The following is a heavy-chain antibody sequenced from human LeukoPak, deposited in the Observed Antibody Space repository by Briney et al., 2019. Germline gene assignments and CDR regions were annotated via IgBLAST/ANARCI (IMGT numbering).Heavy chain of an antibody. CDR3: ARDRGGPSNNYGVSWFDP. CDR1: GYTFTSYY. V-gene: IGHV1-46*01. Sequence: ALVKVSCKASGYTFTSYYLHWVRQAPGQGLEWMGIINPSDGSTYNAQKFQGRITMTRDTSTSTVYVELNSLRSEDTAMYYCARDRGGPSNNYGVSWFDPWGQGTLVTVSS. J-gene: IGHJ5*02. D-gene: IGHD5-18*01. CDR2: INPSDGST.